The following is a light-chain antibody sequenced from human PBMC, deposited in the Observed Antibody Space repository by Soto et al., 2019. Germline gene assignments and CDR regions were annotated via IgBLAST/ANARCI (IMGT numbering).Light chain of an antibody. CDR1: QRVTSNY. CDR2: GAS. Sequence: EIMLTQSPGTLSLSPGESATLSCRASQRVTSNYLAWFQQRPGQAPRLLIYGASIRATGIPDTFSGSGSGTDFTLTISRLEPEDFAVYYCQQYAGSPWTFGRGTKVDIK. CDR3: QQYAGSPWT. V-gene: IGKV3-20*01. J-gene: IGKJ1*01.